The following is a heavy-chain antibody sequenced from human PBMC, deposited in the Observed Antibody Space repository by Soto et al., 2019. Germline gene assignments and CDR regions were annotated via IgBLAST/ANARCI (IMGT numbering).Heavy chain of an antibody. Sequence: LSLTCTVSGGSISSSSYYWGWIRQPPGKGPEWIGSIYYSGSTYYNPSLKSRVTISVDTSKNQFSLKLSSVTAADTAVYYCARPGYSSSWFDYWGQGTLVTVSS. CDR3: ARPGYSSSWFDY. CDR2: IYYSGST. V-gene: IGHV4-39*01. D-gene: IGHD6-13*01. J-gene: IGHJ4*02. CDR1: GGSISSSSYY.